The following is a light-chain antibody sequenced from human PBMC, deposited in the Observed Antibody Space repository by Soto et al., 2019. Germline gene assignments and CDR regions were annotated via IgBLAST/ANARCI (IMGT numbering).Light chain of an antibody. CDR2: GAS. V-gene: IGKV3-15*01. CDR3: QQDNNWPPLT. J-gene: IGKJ2*01. Sequence: EIGMTQSPATLSVSPGERATLSCRASQSVSSNLAWNQQKPGQAPRLLIYGASTRATGIPARFSGSGSGAEFTLTLSSRQSEDFEVYYCQQDNNWPPLTFGQGNKLELK. CDR1: QSVSSN.